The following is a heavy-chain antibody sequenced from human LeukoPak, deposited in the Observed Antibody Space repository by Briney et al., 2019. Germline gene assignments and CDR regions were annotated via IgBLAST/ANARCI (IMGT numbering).Heavy chain of an antibody. V-gene: IGHV3-30*04. CDR2: ISYDGSNK. Sequence: GGSLRLSCAASGLTFSSYAMHGVRQAPGKGLEWVAVISYDGSNKYYADSVKGRFTISRDNSKNTLYLHMTSLRPDDTAVYYCAKTTGGWFDPWGQGILVTVSS. D-gene: IGHD4-17*01. CDR1: GLTFSSYA. CDR3: AKTTGGWFDP. J-gene: IGHJ5*02.